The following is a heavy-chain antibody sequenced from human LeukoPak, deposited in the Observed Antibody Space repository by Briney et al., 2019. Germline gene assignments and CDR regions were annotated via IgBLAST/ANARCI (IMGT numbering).Heavy chain of an antibody. CDR1: GYTFTNYY. J-gene: IGHJ4*02. D-gene: IGHD6-13*01. Sequence: GASVKVSCKASGYTFTNYYLHWVRQAPGQGLEWMGLINPSGGSTTYAQKFQGRVTMTRGTSTTTVYMELTSLRSEDTAVYYCARDYRAAVAGHDYWGQGTLVTVSS. CDR2: INPSGGST. CDR3: ARDYRAAVAGHDY. V-gene: IGHV1-46*01.